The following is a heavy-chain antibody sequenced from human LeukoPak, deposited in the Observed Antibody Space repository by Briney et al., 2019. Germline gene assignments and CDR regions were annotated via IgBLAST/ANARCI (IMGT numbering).Heavy chain of an antibody. J-gene: IGHJ4*02. D-gene: IGHD3-22*01. CDR3: ARDLNYYDSI. Sequence: SGGSLRLSCAASGFKVSSNYMSWVRQAPGKGLEWVSVIYSGGSTYYADSVKGRFTISRHNSKNTLYLQMNSLRAEDTAVYYCARDLNYYDSIWGQGTLVTVSS. V-gene: IGHV3-53*04. CDR1: GFKVSSNY. CDR2: IYSGGST.